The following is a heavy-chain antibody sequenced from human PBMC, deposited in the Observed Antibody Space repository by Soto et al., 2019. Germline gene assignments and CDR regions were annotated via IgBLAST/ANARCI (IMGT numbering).Heavy chain of an antibody. CDR3: ARGRYGDY. CDR1: GYAFTTYG. V-gene: IGHV1-18*01. Sequence: QVHLVQSGAEVKKPGASVKVSCKGSGYAFTTYGITWVRQAPGQGLEWMGWISAHNGNTNYAQKLQGRVTVTRDTSTSSAYMELRSLRSDDTAVYYCARGRYGDYWGQGDLVTVSS. CDR2: ISAHNGNT. J-gene: IGHJ4*02. D-gene: IGHD1-1*01.